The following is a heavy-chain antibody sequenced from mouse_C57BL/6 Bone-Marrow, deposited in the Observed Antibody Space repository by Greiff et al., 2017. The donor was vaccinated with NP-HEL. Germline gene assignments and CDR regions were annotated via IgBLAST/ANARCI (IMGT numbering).Heavy chain of an antibody. J-gene: IGHJ2*01. V-gene: IGHV5-9*01. Sequence: EVQLVESGGGLVKPGGSLKLSCAASGFTFSSYTMSWVRQTPEKRLEWVATISGGGGNTYYPDSVKGRFTISRDNAKNTLYLQMSSLRSEDTALYYCAARFIKGYWGQGTTLTVSS. D-gene: IGHD1-1*01. CDR1: GFTFSSYT. CDR2: ISGGGGNT. CDR3: AARFIKGY.